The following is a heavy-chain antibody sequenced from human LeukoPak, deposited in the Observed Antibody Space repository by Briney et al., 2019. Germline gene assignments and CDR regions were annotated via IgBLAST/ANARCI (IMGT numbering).Heavy chain of an antibody. J-gene: IGHJ4*02. CDR3: ARLDCLVEGCYNH. Sequence: SETLSLTCSVSGDSVTSSYWNWIRQPPGKGLEWLGYVSSDGPTNYTPSLRSRLIMSVDTAKNDISLILTSVTAADAAIYYCARLDCLVEGCYNHWGRGTLVTVSS. CDR2: VSSDGPT. CDR1: GDSVTSSY. D-gene: IGHD2-15*01. V-gene: IGHV4-59*08.